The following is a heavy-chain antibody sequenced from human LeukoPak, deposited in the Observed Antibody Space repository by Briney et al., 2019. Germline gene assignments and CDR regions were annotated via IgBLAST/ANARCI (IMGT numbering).Heavy chain of an antibody. J-gene: IGHJ4*02. CDR1: GFTFGSSA. CDR3: AKDLTPRSGSYEVFDY. V-gene: IGHV3-23*01. Sequence: PGGSLRLSCAASGFTFGSSAMSWVRQAPGKGPEWVSTFSRSGPDTYYADSVKGRFTIFRDNSKNTLYLQMNSLRAEDTAVYYCAKDLTPRSGSYEVFDYWGQGTLVTVSS. D-gene: IGHD3-10*01. CDR2: FSRSGPDT.